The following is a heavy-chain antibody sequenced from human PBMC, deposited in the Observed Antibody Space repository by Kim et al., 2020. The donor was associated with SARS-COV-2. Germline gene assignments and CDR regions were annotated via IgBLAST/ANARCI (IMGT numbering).Heavy chain of an antibody. Sequence: ASVKVSCKTSGHFFTRDSIHWVRQAPGQGLEWMGGIDCGNGNTIYSQKFQGRVTFTTDTSASTAYMELSLLRSEDSAVYYCIGGFYFDYWGQGTLVTVSS. J-gene: IGHJ4*02. CDR1: GHFFTRDS. V-gene: IGHV1-3*01. CDR2: IDCGNGNT. D-gene: IGHD3-16*01. CDR3: IGGFYFDY.